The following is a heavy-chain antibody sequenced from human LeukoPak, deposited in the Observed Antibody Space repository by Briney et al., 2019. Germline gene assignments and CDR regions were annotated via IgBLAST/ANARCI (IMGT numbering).Heavy chain of an antibody. CDR3: ARSGYSSGWYGY. J-gene: IGHJ4*02. Sequence: SETLSLTCAVYGGSFSGYYWSWIRQPPGKGLEWIGEINHSGSTNYNPSLKSRITISVDTSKNQFSLKLSSVTAADTAVYYCARSGYSSGWYGYWGQGTLVTVSS. D-gene: IGHD6-19*01. CDR2: INHSGST. CDR1: GGSFSGYY. V-gene: IGHV4-34*01.